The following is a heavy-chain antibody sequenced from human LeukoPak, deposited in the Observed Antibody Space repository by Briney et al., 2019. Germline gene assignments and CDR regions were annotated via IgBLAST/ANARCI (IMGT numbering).Heavy chain of an antibody. D-gene: IGHD5-18*01. Sequence: PSETLSLTCAVYGGSFSGYYWSWIRHPPGKGLEWIGEINHSGSTNYNPSLKYRVNISVITSKNEFSLKLSSVTAAYTAVYYCARAVGRSTDTAMVNYYYYYGMDVWGQGTTVTVSS. V-gene: IGHV4-34*01. CDR1: GGSFSGYY. CDR3: ARAVGRSTDTAMVNYYYYYGMDV. J-gene: IGHJ6*02. CDR2: INHSGST.